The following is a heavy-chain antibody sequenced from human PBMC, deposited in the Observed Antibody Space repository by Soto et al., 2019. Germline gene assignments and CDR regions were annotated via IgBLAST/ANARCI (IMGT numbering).Heavy chain of an antibody. CDR2: IYHSGST. CDR1: GGSISSGGYS. V-gene: IGHV4-30-2*01. D-gene: IGHD3-22*01. Sequence: TLSLTCAVSGGSISSGGYSWSWIRQPPGKGLEWIGYIYHSGSTYYNPSLKSRVTISVDRSKNQFSLKLSSVTAADTAVYYCARGYMGYDSSGYYSALFDYWGQGTLVTVSS. J-gene: IGHJ4*02. CDR3: ARGYMGYDSSGYYSALFDY.